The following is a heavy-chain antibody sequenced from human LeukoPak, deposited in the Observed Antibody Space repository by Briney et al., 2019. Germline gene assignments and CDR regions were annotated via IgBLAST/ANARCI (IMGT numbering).Heavy chain of an antibody. CDR1: GGTFSSYA. CDR2: IIPIFGTA. V-gene: IGHV1-69*06. CDR3: ARGRYSGSGYHFDY. D-gene: IGHD3-22*01. J-gene: IGHJ4*02. Sequence: GASVKVSCKASGGTFSSYAISWVRQAPGQGLEWMGGIIPIFGTANYAQKFQGRVTITADKSTSTAYMELSSLRSDDTAVYYCARGRYSGSGYHFDYWGQGTLVTVSS.